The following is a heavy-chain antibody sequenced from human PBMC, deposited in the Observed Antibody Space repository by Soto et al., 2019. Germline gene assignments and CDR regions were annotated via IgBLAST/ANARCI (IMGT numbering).Heavy chain of an antibody. CDR1: GGSISTGGYY. V-gene: IGHV4-31*03. J-gene: IGHJ4*02. CDR3: ARGLSVPLFDN. D-gene: IGHD4-17*01. Sequence: QVQLQESGPGLVKPSQTLSLTCTVSGGSISTGGYYWTWIRQHPGKGLEWIGYISYSGSTYYNPSLKSRVTISVDPSKHQFSLKLSSVTAADTAVYYCARGLSVPLFDNWGQGTLVTVSS. CDR2: ISYSGST.